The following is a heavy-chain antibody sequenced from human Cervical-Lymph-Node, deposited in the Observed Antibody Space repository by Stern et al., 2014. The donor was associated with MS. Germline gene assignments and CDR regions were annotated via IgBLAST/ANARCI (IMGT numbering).Heavy chain of an antibody. V-gene: IGHV4-39*01. Sequence: LQLEESGPGMVKPSETLYLTCAVSGDSISSYTHYWGWIRQPHGKGLEWIGIVYYSGPTYYNPSHKSPVTISVDTSKNHFSLGLNSVTAADTAVYYCAKHACTGAACPFDLWGQGTLVTVSS. CDR2: VYYSGPT. CDR1: GDSISSYTHY. D-gene: IGHD2-8*02. J-gene: IGHJ4*02. CDR3: AKHACTGAACPFDL.